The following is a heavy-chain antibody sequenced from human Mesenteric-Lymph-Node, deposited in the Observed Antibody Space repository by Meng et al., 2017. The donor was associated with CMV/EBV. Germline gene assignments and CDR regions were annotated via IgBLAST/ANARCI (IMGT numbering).Heavy chain of an antibody. J-gene: IGHJ5*02. Sequence: QLQLQESGPGLVKPSETLSLTCTVSGGSISSSSYYWGWIRQPPGKGLEWIGSIYYSGSTYYNPSLKSRVTISVDTSKNQFSLKLSSVTAADTAAYYCARPHYYGSGSSPWFDPWGQGTLVTVSS. CDR1: GGSISSSSYY. D-gene: IGHD3-10*01. V-gene: IGHV4-39*01. CDR3: ARPHYYGSGSSPWFDP. CDR2: IYYSGST.